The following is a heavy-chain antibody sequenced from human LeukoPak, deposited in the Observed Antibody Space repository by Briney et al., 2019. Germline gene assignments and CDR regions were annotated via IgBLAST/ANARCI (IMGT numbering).Heavy chain of an antibody. V-gene: IGHV1-2*02. CDR2: ISPDSGDT. Sequence: ASVKVSCKASGYPFTGYYMHWVRQAPGQGLEWMGWISPDSGDTNYAQKFQGRGTMTRDTSVSTAYMDLSSLRSDDTAVYYCARDGDYGTGSYYRGCIGSWGQGTPVTVSP. CDR3: ARDGDYGTGSYYRGCIGS. D-gene: IGHD3-10*01. J-gene: IGHJ4*02. CDR1: GYPFTGYY.